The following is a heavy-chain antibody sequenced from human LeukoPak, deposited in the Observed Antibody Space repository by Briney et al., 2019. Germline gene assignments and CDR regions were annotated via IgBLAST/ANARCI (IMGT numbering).Heavy chain of an antibody. CDR3: AKERWLADSSGYYYFDY. Sequence: GGSLRLSRAASGFTFSSYGMHWVRQAPVKGLEWVAVISYDGSNKYYADSVKGRFTISRDNSKNTLYLQMNSLRAEDTAVYYCAKERWLADSSGYYYFDYWGQGTLVTVSS. CDR2: ISYDGSNK. D-gene: IGHD3-22*01. J-gene: IGHJ4*02. CDR1: GFTFSSYG. V-gene: IGHV3-30*18.